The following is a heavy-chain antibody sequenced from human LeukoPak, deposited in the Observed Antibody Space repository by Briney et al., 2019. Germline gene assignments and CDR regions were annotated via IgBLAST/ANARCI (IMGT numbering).Heavy chain of an antibody. D-gene: IGHD5-18*01. J-gene: IGHJ4*02. CDR3: ARGYSYDFNY. V-gene: IGHV1-2*06. Sequence: ASVKVSCKASGYTFTGYYLHWVRQAPGQGLEWVGRINPNGGDTNYAQNFQGRVTMTRDTSISTAYIDLSRLRSDDTAVYYCARGYSYDFNYWGQGTLVTVSS. CDR2: INPNGGDT. CDR1: GYTFTGYY.